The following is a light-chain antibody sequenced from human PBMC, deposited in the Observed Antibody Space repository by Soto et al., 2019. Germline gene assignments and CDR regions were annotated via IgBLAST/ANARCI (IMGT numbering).Light chain of an antibody. Sequence: DIKMTQSTSSLSASVGDRVTITCRASQSISSYLNWYQQKPGKAPKLLIYAASSLQSGVTSRFSGSGSGTDFTLTISSLQPEDFATYYCQQSYSTLTFGGGTKVEIK. CDR3: QQSYSTLT. CDR1: QSISSY. CDR2: AAS. V-gene: IGKV1-39*01. J-gene: IGKJ4*01.